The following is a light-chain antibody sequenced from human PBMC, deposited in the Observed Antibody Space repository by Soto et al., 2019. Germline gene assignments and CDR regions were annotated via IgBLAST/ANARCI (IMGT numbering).Light chain of an antibody. CDR1: QGVSSN. CDR3: QQYNNWPPWT. CDR2: GAS. V-gene: IGKV3-15*01. J-gene: IGKJ2*02. Sequence: DIVMTQSPATLSVSPGERATLSCRASQGVSSNLAWYQQKPGQAPRLLIYGASTRATGIPARFSGGGSGTEFTLPISSLQSEDFAVYYCQQYNNWPPWTFGQGTKLEIK.